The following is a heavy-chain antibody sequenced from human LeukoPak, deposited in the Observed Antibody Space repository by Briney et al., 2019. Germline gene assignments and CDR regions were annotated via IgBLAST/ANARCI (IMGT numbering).Heavy chain of an antibody. J-gene: IGHJ3*02. D-gene: IGHD3-9*01. Sequence: GGSLRLSCAASGFTFSSYGMHWVRQAPGKGLEWVAFIRYDGSNRHYADSVKGRFTISRDNSKNTLSLEMNSLRTEDTAVYYCTKGPYYNILTGTIRVRNGFDIWGQGTMVTVYS. CDR3: TKGPYYNILTGTIRVRNGFDI. V-gene: IGHV3-30*02. CDR2: IRYDGSNR. CDR1: GFTFSSYG.